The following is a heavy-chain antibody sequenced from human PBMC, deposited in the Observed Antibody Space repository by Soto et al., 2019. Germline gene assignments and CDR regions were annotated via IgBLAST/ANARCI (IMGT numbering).Heavy chain of an antibody. J-gene: IGHJ3*01. CDR3: ARHRNVLFGDDAFDF. CDR1: GDSISGSYF. CDR2: IYYRGTT. V-gene: IGHV4-39*01. D-gene: IGHD3-16*01. Sequence: QLQLQESGPGLVKPSETLSLTCTVSGDSISGSYFWAWIRQPPGKGLESIGNIYYRGTTSYNPSLRSRVTLSVDTPRNQFSLKLTSVTAADTAVYFCARHRNVLFGDDAFDFWGQGTMVVVSS.